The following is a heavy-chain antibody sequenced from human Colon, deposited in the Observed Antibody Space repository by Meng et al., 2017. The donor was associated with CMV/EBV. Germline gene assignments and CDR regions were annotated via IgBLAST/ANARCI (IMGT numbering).Heavy chain of an antibody. Sequence: GGSLRLSCAASGFTFSSYSMSWVRQAPGKGLEWVSIISGNSAATFYADSVKGRFTISRDNFKNTLYLQMNSLSAEDTALYYCAKDLMLGFGSGTQYYFDSWGQGTLVTVSS. CDR2: ISGNSAAT. J-gene: IGHJ4*02. D-gene: IGHD3-10*01. CDR3: AKDLMLGFGSGTQYYFDS. CDR1: GFTFSSYS. V-gene: IGHV3-23*01.